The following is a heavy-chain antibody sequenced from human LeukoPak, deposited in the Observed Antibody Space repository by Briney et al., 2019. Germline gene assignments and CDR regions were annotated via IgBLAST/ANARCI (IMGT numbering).Heavy chain of an antibody. Sequence: GESLKISCAASGFTFSNYWMHWVRQAPGKGLVWVSRINSDGSSTTSADSVKGRFTISRDNAKNTLYLQMNSLRAEDTAVYYCAKGGATVIDYWGQGTLVTVSS. CDR1: GFTFSNYW. J-gene: IGHJ4*02. CDR2: INSDGSST. V-gene: IGHV3-74*01. CDR3: AKGGATVIDY. D-gene: IGHD4-17*01.